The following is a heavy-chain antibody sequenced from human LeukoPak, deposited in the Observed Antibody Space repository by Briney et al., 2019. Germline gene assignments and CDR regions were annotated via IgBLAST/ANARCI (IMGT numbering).Heavy chain of an antibody. CDR3: ARDQRGPSDY. Sequence: GSLRLSCAASGFTFSSYSMNWVRQAPGKGLEWVSFISSSSSTIYYADSVKGRFTISRDNAKNSLYLQMNSLRAEDTAVYYCARDQRGPSDYWGQGTLVTVSS. V-gene: IGHV3-48*01. J-gene: IGHJ4*02. D-gene: IGHD3-16*01. CDR1: GFTFSSYS. CDR2: ISSSSSTI.